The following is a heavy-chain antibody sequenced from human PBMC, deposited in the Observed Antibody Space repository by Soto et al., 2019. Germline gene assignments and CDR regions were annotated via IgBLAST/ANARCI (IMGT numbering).Heavy chain of an antibody. V-gene: IGHV3-7*01. D-gene: IGHD1-7*01. J-gene: IGHJ4*02. CDR1: GFTFSDYW. Sequence: EVQLVESGGDLVQPGGSLRLSCGVSGFTFSDYWMSWVRQAPGKGLAWVATIREDGGAKYYVDSVKGRFTISRDNARNSLFLQMNGLGAEDTAVYYCASPSTTGTTDYWGQGTLVTVSS. CDR2: IREDGGAK. CDR3: ASPSTTGTTDY.